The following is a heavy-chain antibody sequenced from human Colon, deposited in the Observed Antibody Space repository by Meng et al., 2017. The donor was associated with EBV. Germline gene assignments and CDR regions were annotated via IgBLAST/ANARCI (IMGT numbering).Heavy chain of an antibody. D-gene: IGHD3-10*01. CDR2: ISHSGTT. V-gene: IGHV4-4*02. Sequence: QDTGHGLVTPSGPLALNGAVSGGSIDSDNWWNWVRKTPGNGLELIGEISHSGTTNYNPSLKSRVTISIDKSKNQFSLKLTSVTAADTAVYYCARDYYASGFVFDLWGQGTLVTVSS. J-gene: IGHJ5*02. CDR3: ARDYYASGFVFDL. CDR1: GGSIDSDNW.